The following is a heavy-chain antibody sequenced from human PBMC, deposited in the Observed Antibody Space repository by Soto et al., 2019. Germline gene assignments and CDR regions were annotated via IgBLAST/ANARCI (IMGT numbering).Heavy chain of an antibody. V-gene: IGHV3-23*01. CDR3: AKSFTKSGRHFDY. J-gene: IGHJ4*02. CDR1: GFTFSSYA. CDR2: ISGSGGST. Sequence: EVQLLESGGGLVQPGGSLRLSCAASGFTFSSYAMSWVRQAPGKGLEWVSAISGSGGSTYYADSVKGRFTISRDNSKNTRYLQMNSLRAEDTAVYYCAKSFTKSGRHFDYWGQGTLVTVSS. D-gene: IGHD2-15*01.